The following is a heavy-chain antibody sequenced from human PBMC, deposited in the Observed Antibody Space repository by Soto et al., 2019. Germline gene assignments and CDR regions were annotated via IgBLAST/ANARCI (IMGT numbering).Heavy chain of an antibody. D-gene: IGHD6-19*01. CDR3: ARVSVAGHHHYFGLDV. V-gene: IGHV3-30-3*01. J-gene: IGHJ6*02. Sequence: QVRLVESGGGVVQPGKSLRLSCAASGFTFSSYAMHWVRQTPGKGLEWVAVISYDGSNEYYADSVEGRFTISRDNSKNTLYLQMIALRAEDTAVYYCARVSVAGHHHYFGLDVWGQGTTVT. CDR1: GFTFSSYA. CDR2: ISYDGSNE.